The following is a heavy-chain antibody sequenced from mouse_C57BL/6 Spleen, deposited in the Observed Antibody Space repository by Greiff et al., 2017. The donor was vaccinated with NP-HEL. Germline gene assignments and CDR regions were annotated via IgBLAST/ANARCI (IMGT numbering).Heavy chain of an antibody. CDR2: INPNNGGT. CDR1: GYTFTDYY. CDR3: ARWGDYEGYWYFDV. Sequence: EVQLQQSGPELVKPGASVKISCKASGYTFTDYYMNWVKQSHGKSLEWIGDINPNNGGTSYNQKFKGKATLTVDKSSSTAYMELRSLTSEDSAVYYCARWGDYEGYWYFDVWGTGTTVTVSS. D-gene: IGHD2-4*01. V-gene: IGHV1-26*01. J-gene: IGHJ1*03.